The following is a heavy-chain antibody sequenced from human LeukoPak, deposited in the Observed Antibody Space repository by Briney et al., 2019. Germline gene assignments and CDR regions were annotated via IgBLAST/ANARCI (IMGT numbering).Heavy chain of an antibody. CDR2: IYSGGSR. D-gene: IGHD2-15*01. Sequence: PGGSLRLSCAASEFTFSNYGMTWVRQAPGKGLEWVSVIYSGGSRYYADSVKGRFTISRDNSKNTMYLQMNSLRAEDTAVYYCAKDRDSYYFDYWGQGTLVTVSS. CDR3: AKDRDSYYFDY. V-gene: IGHV3-23*03. J-gene: IGHJ4*02. CDR1: EFTFSNYG.